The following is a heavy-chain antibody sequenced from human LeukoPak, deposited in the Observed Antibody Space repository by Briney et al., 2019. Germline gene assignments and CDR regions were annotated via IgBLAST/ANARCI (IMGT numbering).Heavy chain of an antibody. V-gene: IGHV4-39*01. CDR1: GGSISRNDYY. D-gene: IGHD6-19*01. CDR3: ATVNKQWLVRGVFDY. J-gene: IGHJ4*02. Sequence: SETLSLTCTVSGGSISRNDYYWDWSRQPPGRGLECIGSIYYSGTTYYNPSLRSRITISVDTSKNQFSLRLSSVTAADKAVYYCATVNKQWLVRGVFDYWGQGTLVTVSS. CDR2: IYYSGTT.